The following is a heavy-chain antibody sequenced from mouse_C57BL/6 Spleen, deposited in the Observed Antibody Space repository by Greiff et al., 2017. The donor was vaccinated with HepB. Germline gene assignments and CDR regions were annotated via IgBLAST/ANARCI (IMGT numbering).Heavy chain of an antibody. J-gene: IGHJ2*01. V-gene: IGHV1-64*01. D-gene: IGHD1-1*01. CDR3: ARYYGSSYRGDYFDY. CDR2: IHPNSGST. CDR1: GYTFTSYW. Sequence: QVQLQQPGAELVKPGASVKLSCKASGYTFTSYWMHWVKQRPGQGLEWIGMIHPNSGSTNYNEKFKSKATLTVDKSSSTAYMQLSSLTSEDSAVYYCARYYGSSYRGDYFDYWGQGTTLTVSS.